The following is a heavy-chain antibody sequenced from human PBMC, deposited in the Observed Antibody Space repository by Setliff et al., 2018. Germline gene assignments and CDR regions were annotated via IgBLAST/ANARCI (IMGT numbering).Heavy chain of an antibody. Sequence: ASVKVSCKPSGYTFSDYGIAWVRQAPGQGLEWMGWISVHTGNTFYSPKFHGRVTLITDTSTSTAYMELRSLRLEDTAVYYCARGKMDVVAVAGKYCVMDVWGQGTTVTVSS. J-gene: IGHJ6*02. CDR2: ISVHTGNT. CDR1: GYTFSDYG. CDR3: ARGKMDVVAVAGKYCVMDV. D-gene: IGHD6-19*01. V-gene: IGHV1-18*04.